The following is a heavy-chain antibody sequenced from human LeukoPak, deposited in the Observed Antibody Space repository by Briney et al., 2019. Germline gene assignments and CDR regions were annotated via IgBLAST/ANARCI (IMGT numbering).Heavy chain of an antibody. J-gene: IGHJ4*02. CDR2: IIPIFGTA. CDR1: GGTFSSYA. V-gene: IGHV1-69*06. D-gene: IGHD2-2*01. Sequence: SVKVSCKASGGTFSSYAISWVRQAHGQGLEWMGGIIPIFGTANYAQKFQGRVTITADKSTSTAYMELSSLRSEDTAVYYCARGCSSTSCNGGFDYWGQGTLVTVSS. CDR3: ARGCSSTSCNGGFDY.